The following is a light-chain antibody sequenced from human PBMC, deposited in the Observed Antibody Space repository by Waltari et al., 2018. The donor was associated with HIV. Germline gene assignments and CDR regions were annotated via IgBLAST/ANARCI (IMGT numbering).Light chain of an antibody. J-gene: IGKJ1*01. CDR1: QSISSY. CDR2: AAS. V-gene: IGKV1-39*01. Sequence: DIQMTQSPSSLPASVGDRLTITFRASQSISSYLNWYQQKPGRAPELLIYAASSLQTGVPSRFSASGFVTDFTLTINSLQPEDFASYFCLQTYSSPWTFGQGTKV. CDR3: LQTYSSPWT.